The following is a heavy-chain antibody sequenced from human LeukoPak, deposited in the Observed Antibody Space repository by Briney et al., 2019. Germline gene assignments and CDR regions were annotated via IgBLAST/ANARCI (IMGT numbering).Heavy chain of an antibody. CDR3: ARGLSSSWSHFDY. CDR1: GGSISSSNW. Sequence: SETLSLTCAVSGGSISSSNWWSWVRQPPGKGLEWIGEIYHSGSTIYNPSLKSRVTISVDKSKNQFSLRLSSVTAADTAVYYCARGLSSSWSHFDYWGQGTLVSVSS. D-gene: IGHD6-13*01. J-gene: IGHJ4*02. V-gene: IGHV4-4*02. CDR2: IYHSGST.